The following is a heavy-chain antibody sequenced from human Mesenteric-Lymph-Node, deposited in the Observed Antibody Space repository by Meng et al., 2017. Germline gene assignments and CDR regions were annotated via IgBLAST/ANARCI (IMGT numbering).Heavy chain of an antibody. CDR1: GFTFCSLG. Sequence: QVHLVESGGGVVQLGRSLRLSCAASGFTFCSLGMHWVRQAPGKGLVWVAVIWSDGNTKYYADSVKDRFTISRDNSESTLYLQMNSLRAEDTAVYYCTGNSHIYGFDYWGPGTLVTVSS. CDR3: TGNSHIYGFDY. J-gene: IGHJ4*02. V-gene: IGHV3-33*01. CDR2: IWSDGNTK. D-gene: IGHD5-18*01.